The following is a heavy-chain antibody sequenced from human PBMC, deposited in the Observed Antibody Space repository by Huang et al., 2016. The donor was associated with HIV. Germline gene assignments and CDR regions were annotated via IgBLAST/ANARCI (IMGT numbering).Heavy chain of an antibody. CDR2: IKVGRAP. Sequence: QVRLQQWGGGQVKPSEILSLTCAVYGVSFSDYFWSWVRHSPAKGLEWIGEIKVGRAPNYNPSLGSRGGMSGDTSKNQFSIRLRAMTAADTATYYCARLPTASYYDTWSSSSVEEDFFYFKLDIWGQGTPVIVSS. D-gene: IGHD3-16*01. CDR1: GVSFSDYF. J-gene: IGHJ6*02. V-gene: IGHV4-34*01. CDR3: ARLPTASYYDTWSSSSVEEDFFYFKLDI.